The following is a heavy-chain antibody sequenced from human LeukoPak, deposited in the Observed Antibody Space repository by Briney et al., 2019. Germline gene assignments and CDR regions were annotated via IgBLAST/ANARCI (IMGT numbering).Heavy chain of an antibody. CDR2: INHSGST. Sequence: ASQTLSLTCTVSGYSISSGTYYWSWIRQPPGKGLEWIGEINHSGSTNYNPSLKSRVTISVDTSKNQFSLKLSSVTAADTAVYYCARLSISPTYYFGYWGQGTLVTVSS. D-gene: IGHD3-16*02. CDR3: ARLSISPTYYFGY. V-gene: IGHV4-39*07. CDR1: GYSISSGTYY. J-gene: IGHJ4*02.